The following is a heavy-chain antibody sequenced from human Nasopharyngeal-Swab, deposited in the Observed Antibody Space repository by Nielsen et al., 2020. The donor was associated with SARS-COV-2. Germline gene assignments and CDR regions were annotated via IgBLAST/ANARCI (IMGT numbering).Heavy chain of an antibody. J-gene: IGHJ4*02. CDR1: GFTFSTYD. CDR3: VKGPPAVIHYFDY. CDR2: ISGSGEST. Sequence: GESLKISCAASGFTFSTYDMSWVRQAPGKGLEWVSGISGSGESTHYADSVKVRFTISRDNSKNTLYLQMNSLRAEDTAVYYCVKGPPAVIHYFDYWGQGTLVTVSS. V-gene: IGHV3-23*01. D-gene: IGHD2-21*01.